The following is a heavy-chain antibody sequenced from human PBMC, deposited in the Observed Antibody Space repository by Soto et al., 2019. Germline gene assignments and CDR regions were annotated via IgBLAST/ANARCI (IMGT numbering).Heavy chain of an antibody. D-gene: IGHD5-18*01. J-gene: IGHJ4*02. CDR1: GGSISSGGYY. V-gene: IGHV4-31*03. CDR2: IYYSGST. CDR3: AREFTAMGMSVFDY. Sequence: QVQLQESGPGLVKPSQTLSLTCTVSGGSISSGGYYWSWIRQHPGKGLEWIGYIYYSGSTYYNPSLKRRVTISVDTSKNQFSLKLSSVTAADTAVYYCAREFTAMGMSVFDYWGQGTLVTVSS.